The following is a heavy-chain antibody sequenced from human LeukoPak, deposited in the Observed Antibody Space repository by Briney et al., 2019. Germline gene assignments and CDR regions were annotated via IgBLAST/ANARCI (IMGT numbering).Heavy chain of an antibody. CDR3: ARDRIAVLDY. Sequence: PGGSLRLSCAASGFIFSNYEMNWVRQAPGKGLEWVSYISSSGSTIYYADSVKGRFTISRDNAKNSLYLQMNSLRAEDTAVYYCARDRIAVLDYWGQGTLVTVSS. V-gene: IGHV3-48*03. CDR1: GFIFSNYE. D-gene: IGHD6-19*01. CDR2: ISSSGSTI. J-gene: IGHJ4*02.